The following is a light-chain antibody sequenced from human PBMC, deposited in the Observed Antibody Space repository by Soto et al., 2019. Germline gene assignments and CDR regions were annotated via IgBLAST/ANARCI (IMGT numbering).Light chain of an antibody. Sequence: DIQMTQSPSTLSGSVGDRVTITCRASQSISSYLNWYQQKPGKAPKLLIYAASSLQSGVPSRFSGSGSGTEFTLTISSLQPDDFATYYCQQYNTYSTFGQGTRLEIK. V-gene: IGKV1-5*01. CDR1: QSISSY. CDR2: AAS. J-gene: IGKJ5*01. CDR3: QQYNTYST.